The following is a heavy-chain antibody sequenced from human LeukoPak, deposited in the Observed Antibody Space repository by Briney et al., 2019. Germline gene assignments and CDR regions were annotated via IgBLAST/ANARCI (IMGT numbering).Heavy chain of an antibody. D-gene: IGHD1/OR15-1a*01. CDR2: ISSDGFRT. V-gene: IGHV3-64*01. Sequence: GGSLRLSCAASGFTFSYFAFHWVRQAPGKGLEFVSTISSDGFRTNYANSVKGRFAISRDNSKNMLFLQMGSPRDEDTAVYYCARDLGTTGSNFDLWGQGSLVTVSS. CDR3: ARDLGTTGSNFDL. CDR1: GFTFSYFA. J-gene: IGHJ4*02.